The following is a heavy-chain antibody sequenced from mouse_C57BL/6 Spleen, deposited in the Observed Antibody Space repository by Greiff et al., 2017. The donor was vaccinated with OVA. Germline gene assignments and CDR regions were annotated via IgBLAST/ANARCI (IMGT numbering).Heavy chain of an antibody. D-gene: IGHD4-1*01. J-gene: IGHJ4*01. Sequence: QVHVKQSGAELVKPGASVKISCKASGYAFSSYWMNWVKQRPGKGLEWIGQIYPGDGDTNYNGKFKGKATLTADKSSSTAYMQLSSLTSEDSAVYFCARTGPRAMDYWGQGTSVTVSS. V-gene: IGHV1-80*01. CDR1: GYAFSSYW. CDR3: ARTGPRAMDY. CDR2: IYPGDGDT.